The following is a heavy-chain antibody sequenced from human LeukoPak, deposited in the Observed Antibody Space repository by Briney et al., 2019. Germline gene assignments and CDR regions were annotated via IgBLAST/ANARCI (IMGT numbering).Heavy chain of an antibody. CDR1: GGSISSYY. J-gene: IGHJ4*02. D-gene: IGHD5-24*01. Sequence: SETLSLTCTVSGGSISSYYWGWIRQPAGEGLEWIGRIYTSGSTNYNPSLKSRVTMSVDTSKNQFSLKLSSVTAADTAVYYCARSPWEEMATIFDYWGQGTLVTVSS. CDR2: IYTSGST. V-gene: IGHV4-4*07. CDR3: ARSPWEEMATIFDY.